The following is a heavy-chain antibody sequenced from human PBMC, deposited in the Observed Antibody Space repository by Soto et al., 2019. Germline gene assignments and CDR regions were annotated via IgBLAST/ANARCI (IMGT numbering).Heavy chain of an antibody. Sequence: GGSLRLSCAASGFTFSSSAMSWVRQAPGKGLDWVSAISGNGDTTYYADSVKGRFTISRDISKNTLYLQMNSLRAEDTAVYYCAKIRGYVWGSPTFHHWGQGTLVTVPS. CDR1: GFTFSSSA. D-gene: IGHD3-16*01. CDR3: AKIRGYVWGSPTFHH. CDR2: ISGNGDTT. V-gene: IGHV3-23*01. J-gene: IGHJ1*01.